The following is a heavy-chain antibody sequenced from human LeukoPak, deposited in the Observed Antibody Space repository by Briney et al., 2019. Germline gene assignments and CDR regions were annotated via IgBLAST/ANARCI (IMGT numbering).Heavy chain of an antibody. CDR1: GYTFTSYD. V-gene: IGHV1-8*01. J-gene: IGHJ3*02. D-gene: IGHD3/OR15-3a*01. CDR3: ARVRLDHDAFDI. Sequence: ASVKVSCKASGYTFTSYDINWVRRATGQGLEWMGWMNPNSGNTGYAQKFQGRVTMTRNTSISTAYMELSSLRSEDTAVYYCARVRLDHDAFDIWGQGTMVTVSS. CDR2: MNPNSGNT.